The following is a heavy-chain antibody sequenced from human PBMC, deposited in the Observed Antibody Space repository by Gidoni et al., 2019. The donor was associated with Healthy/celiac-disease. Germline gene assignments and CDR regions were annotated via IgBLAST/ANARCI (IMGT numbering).Heavy chain of an antibody. CDR3: TLQGDTAMAADY. CDR2: ITSKTDGSTT. Sequence: EVQRVESGGGVVKPGGSLSLSCAASGFPSRNAWMSWVRQAPGTGLEWVGVITSKTDGSTTDYAAPVKGRFTISRDDSKNTLYLQMNSLKTEDTAVYYCTLQGDTAMAADYWGQGTMVTVSS. V-gene: IGHV3-15*01. CDR1: GFPSRNAW. J-gene: IGHJ4*02. D-gene: IGHD5-18*01.